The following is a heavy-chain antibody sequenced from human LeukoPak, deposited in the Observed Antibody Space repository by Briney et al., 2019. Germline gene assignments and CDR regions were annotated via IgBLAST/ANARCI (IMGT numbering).Heavy chain of an antibody. Sequence: GGSLRLPCAASGFSFSSYWMHWVRQAPGKGLVWVSRINSDGSPTSYADSVKGRFTISRDNAKNTLYLQMNSLRAEDTAVYYCARGGVAANFDYWGQGTLVTVSS. J-gene: IGHJ4*02. CDR3: ARGGVAANFDY. CDR2: INSDGSPT. D-gene: IGHD1-26*01. CDR1: GFSFSSYW. V-gene: IGHV3-74*01.